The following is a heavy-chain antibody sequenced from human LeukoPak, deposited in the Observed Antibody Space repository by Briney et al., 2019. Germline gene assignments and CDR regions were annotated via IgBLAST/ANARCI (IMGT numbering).Heavy chain of an antibody. CDR1: GDSFTSVTDY. CDR2: GDYSGGT. Sequence: TTSETLSPTCTVSGDSFTSVTDYWAWIRQPPGKGLEWIASGDYSGGTYYNPSLESRVAISADMSKNQISLKLTSVTGADTAVYYCAGERGEEYSSGWYKTNYFYNWGQGIRVTVSS. V-gene: IGHV4-39*07. CDR3: AGERGEEYSSGWYKTNYFYN. J-gene: IGHJ4*02. D-gene: IGHD6-19*01.